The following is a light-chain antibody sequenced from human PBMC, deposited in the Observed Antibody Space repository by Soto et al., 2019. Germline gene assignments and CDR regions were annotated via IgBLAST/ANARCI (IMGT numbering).Light chain of an antibody. CDR3: QQRSNWPLT. Sequence: EIVLTQSPATLSLSPGDRATLSCRASQSVSDYLAWYQHKPGQAPRLLIYDSSNRATDTPARFSGSGSGTNFTLTISSLESEDFALYYCQQRSNWPLTFGTGTKVDV. CDR1: QSVSDY. J-gene: IGKJ3*01. V-gene: IGKV3-11*01. CDR2: DSS.